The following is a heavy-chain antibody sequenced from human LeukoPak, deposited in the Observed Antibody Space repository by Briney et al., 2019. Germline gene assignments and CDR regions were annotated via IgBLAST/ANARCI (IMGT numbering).Heavy chain of an antibody. CDR1: GFTFSNYG. D-gene: IGHD3-10*01. CDR3: ARGRSITLLRGVAMSDGFDI. CDR2: TYTSGRYV. J-gene: IGHJ3*02. Sequence: PGGSLRLSCAASGFTFSNYGMKWVRPAPGEGLEWGSFTYTSGRYVYYGDSVKGRFTISRDNAKNLLFLQMNGLRAEDTALYYCARGRSITLLRGVAMSDGFDIWGQGAMVAVSS. V-gene: IGHV3-21*06.